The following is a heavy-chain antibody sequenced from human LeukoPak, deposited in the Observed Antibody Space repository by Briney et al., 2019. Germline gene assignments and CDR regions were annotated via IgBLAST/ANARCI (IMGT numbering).Heavy chain of an antibody. CDR1: GDSVSSNSAA. J-gene: IGHJ3*02. CDR2: TYYRSKWYN. Sequence: SQTLSLTCGIFGDSVSSNSAAWNWIRQSPSRGLEWLGRTYYRSKWYNDYAVSVKSRITINPDTSKNQFSLQLNSVTPEDTAVYYCARVGSIAVAGTMSFDIWGQGTMVTASS. CDR3: ARVGSIAVAGTMSFDI. D-gene: IGHD6-19*01. V-gene: IGHV6-1*01.